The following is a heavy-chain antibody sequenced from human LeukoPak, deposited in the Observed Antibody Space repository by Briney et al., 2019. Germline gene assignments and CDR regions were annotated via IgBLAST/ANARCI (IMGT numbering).Heavy chain of an antibody. V-gene: IGHV4-34*01. J-gene: IGHJ4*02. D-gene: IGHD5-12*01. CDR2: INHSGST. CDR3: ARDVGWLRSGFDY. CDR1: GGSFSDYY. Sequence: SETLSLTCAVSGGSFSDYYWSWIRQTPGKGLEWIGEINHSGSTNYNPSLKSRVTISVDTSKNQFSLRLSSVTAADTAVYYCARDVGWLRSGFDYWGQGTLVTVSS.